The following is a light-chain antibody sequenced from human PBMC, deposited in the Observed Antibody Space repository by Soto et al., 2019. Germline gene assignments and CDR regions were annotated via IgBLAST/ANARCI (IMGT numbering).Light chain of an antibody. CDR2: GNS. V-gene: IGLV1-40*01. CDR3: GWWGGGGGGGV. Sequence: QSVLTQPPSVSGAPGQRVTISCTGSSSNIGAGYDVHWYQQLPGTAPKLLIYGNSNRPSGVPDRFSGSKSGTSASLAITGLRAEGGGGCGWGWWGGGGGGGVVGGGSQLTVL. J-gene: IGLJ3*02. CDR1: SSNIGAGYD.